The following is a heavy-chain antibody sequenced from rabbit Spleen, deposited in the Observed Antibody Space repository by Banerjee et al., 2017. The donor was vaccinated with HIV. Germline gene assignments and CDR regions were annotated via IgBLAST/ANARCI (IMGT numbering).Heavy chain of an antibody. V-gene: IGHV1S45*01. D-gene: IGHD1-1*01. CDR3: AGDHAISGYRFNL. Sequence: QEQLEESGGDLVKPEGSLTLTCTASRFSFNSGVWISWVRQAPGKGLEWIGCIYTVSGSAYYATWAKGRFTISKTSSTTVTLQMTSLTAADTATYFCAGDHAISGYRFNLWGQGTLVTVS. CDR1: RFSFNSGVW. J-gene: IGHJ4*01. CDR2: IYTVSGSA.